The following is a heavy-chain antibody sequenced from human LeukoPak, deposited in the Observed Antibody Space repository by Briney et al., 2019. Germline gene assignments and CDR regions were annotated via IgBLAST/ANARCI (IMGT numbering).Heavy chain of an antibody. CDR1: GFTFSSYA. D-gene: IGHD2-21*02. J-gene: IGHJ4*02. CDR2: ISYDGSNK. Sequence: PGGSLRLSCAASGFTFSSYAMSWVRQAPGKGLEWVAVISYDGSNKYYADSVKGRFTISRDNSKNTLYLQMDSLRAEDTVVYYCASLSRGDYNLDYWGQGTLVTVSS. CDR3: ASLSRGDYNLDY. V-gene: IGHV3-30-3*01.